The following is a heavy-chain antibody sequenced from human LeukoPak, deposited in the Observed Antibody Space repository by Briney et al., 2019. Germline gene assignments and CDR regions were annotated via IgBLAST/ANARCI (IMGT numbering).Heavy chain of an antibody. CDR1: GYKFISYW. Sequence: GESLKISCQASGYKFISYWIGWVRQMPGKGLEWMGIIYPGDSDTRYSPSFQGQVTISADKSISTAYLQWSSLKASDTAMYYCARLSRGYSSSRLPDYWGQGTLVTVSS. CDR2: IYPGDSDT. V-gene: IGHV5-51*01. D-gene: IGHD6-13*01. J-gene: IGHJ4*02. CDR3: ARLSRGYSSSRLPDY.